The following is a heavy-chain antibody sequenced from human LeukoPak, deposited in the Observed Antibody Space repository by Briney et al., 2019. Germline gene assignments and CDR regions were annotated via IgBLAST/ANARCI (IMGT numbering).Heavy chain of an antibody. Sequence: PGGSLRLSCAASGFTFSSYAMSWVRQAPGKGLEWVSAISGSGGSTFYADSVKGRFTISRDNSKNTLYLQMNSLRAEDTAVYYCARDQEPSRIYAMDVWGQGTTVTVSS. CDR1: GFTFSSYA. D-gene: IGHD1-14*01. CDR2: ISGSGGST. V-gene: IGHV3-23*01. CDR3: ARDQEPSRIYAMDV. J-gene: IGHJ6*02.